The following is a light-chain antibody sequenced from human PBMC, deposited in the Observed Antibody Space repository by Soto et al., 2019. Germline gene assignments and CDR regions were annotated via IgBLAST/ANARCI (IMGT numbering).Light chain of an antibody. CDR2: WAS. CDR3: QQYYTNPYT. V-gene: IGKV4-1*01. J-gene: IGKJ2*01. Sequence: DIVLTQSPDSLAVSLGERATINCKSSQSVLYRSNNKNYLAWYQQKPGQPPKLLIYWASTRESGVPDRFSGSGSGTDLPLTISSLQADDVAVYYCQQYYTNPYTFGQGTNLEIK. CDR1: QSVLYRSNNKNY.